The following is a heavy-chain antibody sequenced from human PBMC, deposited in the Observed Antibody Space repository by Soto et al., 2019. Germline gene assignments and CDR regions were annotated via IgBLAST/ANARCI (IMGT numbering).Heavy chain of an antibody. Sequence: EVQLLESGGGLVQPGGSLRLPCAASGFTFSSFALSWVRQAPGKGLEWISAMSGSGGGTDYADSVKGRFTISRDNSKNTLYLHMSSLRGDDTAVYYCAGPGYSSQDYWGQGTLVTVSS. CDR3: AGPGYSSQDY. CDR2: MSGSGGGT. D-gene: IGHD5-18*01. J-gene: IGHJ4*02. CDR1: GFTFSSFA. V-gene: IGHV3-23*01.